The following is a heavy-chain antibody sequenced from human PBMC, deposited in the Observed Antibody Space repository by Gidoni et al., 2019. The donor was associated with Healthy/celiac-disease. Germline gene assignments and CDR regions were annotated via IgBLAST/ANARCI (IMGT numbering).Heavy chain of an antibody. CDR2: ISAYNGNT. D-gene: IGHD3-9*01. J-gene: IGHJ6*03. V-gene: IGHV1-18*01. CDR1: VYTFTSYC. Sequence: QVQLVQSGAEVQKPAASVKVSCKASVYTFTSYCISWVRQAPGHGLEWMGWISAYNGNTNYAQKLQGRVTMTTDTSTSTAYMELRSLRSDDTAVYYCARDILTGYYALDYYYYMDVWGKGTTVTVSS. CDR3: ARDILTGYYALDYYYYMDV.